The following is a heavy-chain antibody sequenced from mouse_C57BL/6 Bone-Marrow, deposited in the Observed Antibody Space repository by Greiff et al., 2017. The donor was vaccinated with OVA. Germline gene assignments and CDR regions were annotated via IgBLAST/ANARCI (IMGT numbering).Heavy chain of an antibody. Sequence: EVKLVESGGGLVQPGGSLKLSCAASGFTFSDYYMYWVRQTPEKRLEWVAYISNGGGSTYYPDTVKGRFTISRDNAKNTLYLQMSRLKSEDTAMYYCARHHGYYVGAMDYWGQGTSVTVSS. CDR3: ARHHGYYVGAMDY. CDR1: GFTFSDYY. D-gene: IGHD2-3*01. V-gene: IGHV5-12*01. J-gene: IGHJ4*01. CDR2: ISNGGGST.